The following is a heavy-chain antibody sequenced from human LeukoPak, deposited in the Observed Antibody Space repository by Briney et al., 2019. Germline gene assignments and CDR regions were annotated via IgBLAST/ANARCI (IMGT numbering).Heavy chain of an antibody. J-gene: IGHJ5*02. CDR1: GGSISSSSYY. Sequence: SETLSLTCTVSGGSISSSSYYWGWIRQPPGTGLEWIGSIYYSGSTYYNPSLKSRVTISVDTSKNQFSLKLSSVTAADTAVYYCAAKYYYDSSGWFDPWGQGTLVTVSS. V-gene: IGHV4-39*07. CDR3: AAKYYYDSSGWFDP. D-gene: IGHD3-22*01. CDR2: IYYSGST.